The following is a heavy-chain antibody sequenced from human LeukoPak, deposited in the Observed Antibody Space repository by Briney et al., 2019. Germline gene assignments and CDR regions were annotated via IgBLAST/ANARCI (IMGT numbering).Heavy chain of an antibody. J-gene: IGHJ5*02. CDR2: INPNSGGT. Sequence: ASVKVSCKASGYTFTGYYMHWVRQAPGQGLEWMGWINPNSGGTNYAQKFQGRVTMTRDTSISTAYMELSRLRSDDTAVYYCARVGLVAVAARNWLDPWGQGTLVTVSS. CDR1: GYTFTGYY. V-gene: IGHV1-2*02. CDR3: ARVGLVAVAARNWLDP. D-gene: IGHD6-19*01.